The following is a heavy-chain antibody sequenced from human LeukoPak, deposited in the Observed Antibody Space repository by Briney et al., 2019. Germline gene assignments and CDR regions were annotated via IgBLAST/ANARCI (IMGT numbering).Heavy chain of an antibody. D-gene: IGHD3-10*01. J-gene: IGHJ4*02. CDR2: ISYDGSNK. CDR3: ARPPFYYYGSGSPSGYFDY. Sequence: GGSLRLSCAASGFTFSSYGMHWVRQAPGKGLEWVAVISYDGSNKYYADSVKGRFTISRDNSKNTLYLQMNSLRAEDTAVYYCARPPFYYYGSGSPSGYFDYWGQGTLVTVSS. V-gene: IGHV3-30*03. CDR1: GFTFSSYG.